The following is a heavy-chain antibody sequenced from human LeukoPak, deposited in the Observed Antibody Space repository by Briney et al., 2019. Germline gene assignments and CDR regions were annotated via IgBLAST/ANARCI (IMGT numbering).Heavy chain of an antibody. CDR1: GFLFSSFE. CDR3: AREMGGYPFDY. V-gene: IGHV3-48*03. CDR2: ISSSGITI. J-gene: IGHJ4*02. D-gene: IGHD5-12*01. Sequence: GALRLSCAASGFLFSSFEVNWVRQDPGKGLEWVSYISSSGITIYYADSVKGRFTISRDNAKNSLYLQMNSLRAEDTAVYYCAREMGGYPFDYWGQGTLVTVSS.